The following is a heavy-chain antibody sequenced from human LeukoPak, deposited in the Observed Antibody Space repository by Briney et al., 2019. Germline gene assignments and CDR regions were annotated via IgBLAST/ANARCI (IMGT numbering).Heavy chain of an antibody. J-gene: IGHJ4*02. D-gene: IGHD5-18*01. V-gene: IGHV4-59*01. Sequence: PSETLSLTCTVSGGSISTYYWTWIRQSPGKGLEWIGNIYYSGSTNYNPSLKSRVTISVDTSKNQLSLKLSSVTAADTAVYYCARVIRGYNYGPFDYWGQGTLVTVSS. CDR2: IYYSGST. CDR1: GGSISTYY. CDR3: ARVIRGYNYGPFDY.